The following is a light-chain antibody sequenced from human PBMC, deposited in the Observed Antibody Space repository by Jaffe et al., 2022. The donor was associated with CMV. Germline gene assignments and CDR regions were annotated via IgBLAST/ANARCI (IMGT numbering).Light chain of an antibody. J-gene: IGKJ1*01. V-gene: IGKV1-5*03. CDR2: KAS. CDR3: LQHSTYPWT. CDR1: QSINTW. Sequence: DIHMTQSPSTLSASVGDRVTITCRANQSINTWLAWYQQKAGKPIKLLIFKASSLEVGVPSRFRGSGFETEFTLTISSLQPDDFASYYCLQHSTYPWTFGQGTKVEIK.